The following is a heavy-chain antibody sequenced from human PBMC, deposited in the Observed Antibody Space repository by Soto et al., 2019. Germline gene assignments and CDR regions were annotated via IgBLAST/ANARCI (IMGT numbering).Heavy chain of an antibody. V-gene: IGHV3-13*01. J-gene: IGHJ4*02. Sequence: GGSLRLSCAASGFTFSSYDMHWVRQATGKGLEWVSAIGTAGDTYYPGSVKGRFTISRENAKNSLYLQMNSLRAEDTAVYYCARAVKAPVKATPESFYDFWSGSTGFGIFDYWSQGTLVTVSS. CDR1: GFTFSSYD. CDR3: ARAVKAPVKATPESFYDFWSGSTGFGIFDY. CDR2: IGTAGDT. D-gene: IGHD3-3*01.